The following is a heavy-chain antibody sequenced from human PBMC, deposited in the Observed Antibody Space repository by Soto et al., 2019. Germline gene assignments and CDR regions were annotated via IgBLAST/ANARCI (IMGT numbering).Heavy chain of an antibody. CDR1: GFTFSSYW. D-gene: IGHD3-3*01. Sequence: PGGSLRLSCVASGFTFSSYWMHWVRQAPGEGLAWVSRINSDGSGISYADSVKGRFTISRDNAKNTLYLQMNSLRAEDTAVYYCARVRGTIFGVVREDTDVWGQGTTVTVSS. V-gene: IGHV3-74*01. CDR3: ARVRGTIFGVVREDTDV. J-gene: IGHJ6*02. CDR2: INSDGSGI.